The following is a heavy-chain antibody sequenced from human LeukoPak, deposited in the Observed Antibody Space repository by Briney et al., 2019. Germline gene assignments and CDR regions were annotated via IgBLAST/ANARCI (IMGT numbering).Heavy chain of an antibody. CDR1: GGSISSYY. V-gene: IGHV4-59*01. D-gene: IGHD3/OR15-3a*01. CDR3: ARGAGLGVEPDY. Sequence: SETLSLTCTVSGGSISSYYWSWIRQPPGKGLEWIGYIYYSGSTNYNPSLKSRVTISVDTSKNQFSLKLNSVTAADTAVYYCARGAGLGVEPDYWGQGTLVTVSS. J-gene: IGHJ4*02. CDR2: IYYSGST.